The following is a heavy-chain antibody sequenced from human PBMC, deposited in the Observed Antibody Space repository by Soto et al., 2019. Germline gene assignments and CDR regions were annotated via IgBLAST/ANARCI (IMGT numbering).Heavy chain of an antibody. J-gene: IGHJ4*02. CDR2: IIGNGDTA. Sequence: EVQLLEAGGGLVQPGGSLRLSCAASGFSFRDYGMSWVRQAPCKGLEWLSAIIGNGDTAYYADSVRGRFTISRDNSKNTLYMQLNALGAEDTAIYYCAKDYDYGDSLPFDCWGQGTLVTVSS. CDR1: GFSFRDYG. CDR3: AKDYDYGDSLPFDC. V-gene: IGHV3-23*01. D-gene: IGHD4-17*01.